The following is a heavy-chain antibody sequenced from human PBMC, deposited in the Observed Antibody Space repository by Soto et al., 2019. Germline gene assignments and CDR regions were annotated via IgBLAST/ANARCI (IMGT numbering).Heavy chain of an antibody. D-gene: IGHD3-16*01. CDR3: ARWGTTGGLDV. V-gene: IGHV3-30*19. CDR1: GFTFRSYV. Sequence: QVQLVESGGGVVQPGTSLRVSCAGSGFTFRSYVIHWVRQAPGKGLEWVALTSYDGSDKYYGDSVRGRFTISRDNSRNTVDLQRARLRLEDTALCYCARWGTTGGLDVWGQGTVVSVSS. CDR2: TSYDGSDK. J-gene: IGHJ1*01.